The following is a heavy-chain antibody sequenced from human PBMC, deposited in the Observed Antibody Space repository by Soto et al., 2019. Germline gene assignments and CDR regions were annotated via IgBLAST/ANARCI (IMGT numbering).Heavy chain of an antibody. V-gene: IGHV1-69*12. CDR3: ARDGSSAAGPGYFQH. D-gene: IGHD6-13*01. J-gene: IGHJ1*01. Sequence: QVQLVQSGAEVKKPGSSVKVSCKASGGTFSSYAISWVRQAPGQGLEWMGGIIPIFGTANYAQKFQGRVTITADESTSTAYMELSSLRSADTAVYYCARDGSSAAGPGYFQHWGQGTLVTVSS. CDR2: IIPIFGTA. CDR1: GGTFSSYA.